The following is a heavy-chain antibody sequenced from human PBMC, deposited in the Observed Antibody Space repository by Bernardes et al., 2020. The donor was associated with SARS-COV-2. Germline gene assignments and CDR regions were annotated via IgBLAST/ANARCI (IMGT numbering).Heavy chain of an antibody. CDR3: AKVAGGG. D-gene: IGHD1-26*01. CDR1: GFPFSSYT. V-gene: IGHV3-23*01. CDR2: VSGSGGGT. Sequence: GGSLRLSCAASGFPFSSYTISWVRQAPGKGLEWVSGVSGSGGGTYYADSVKGRFTISRDNSENTVSLQMNSLRAEDTAVYYCAKVAGGGWGQGTLVTVSS. J-gene: IGHJ4*02.